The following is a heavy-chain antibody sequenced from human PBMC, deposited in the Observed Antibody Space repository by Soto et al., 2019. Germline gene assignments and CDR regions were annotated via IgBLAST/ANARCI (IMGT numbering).Heavy chain of an antibody. Sequence: SETLSLTCTVSGGSISSGDYYWSWIRQPPGKGLEWIGYIYYSGSTDYNPSLKSRVTISVDTSKNQFSLKLSSVTAADTAVYYCARASRYSSSWFYFNYWGQGTLVTVSS. CDR2: IYYSGST. D-gene: IGHD6-13*01. CDR1: GGSISSGDYY. V-gene: IGHV4-30-4*01. J-gene: IGHJ4*02. CDR3: ARASRYSSSWFYFNY.